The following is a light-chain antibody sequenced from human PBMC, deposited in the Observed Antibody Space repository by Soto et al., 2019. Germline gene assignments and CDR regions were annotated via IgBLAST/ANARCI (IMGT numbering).Light chain of an antibody. J-gene: IGKJ1*01. V-gene: IGKV3-11*01. Sequence: SCRASPNMHSFLTWYQQRPGQAPRLLIYDGSKRPAGVPDRFSGSGSGTDFTLTISSLEPEDFAVYYCQQRSNWPWAFGQGTKVDIK. CDR2: DGS. CDR1: PNMHSF. CDR3: QQRSNWPWA.